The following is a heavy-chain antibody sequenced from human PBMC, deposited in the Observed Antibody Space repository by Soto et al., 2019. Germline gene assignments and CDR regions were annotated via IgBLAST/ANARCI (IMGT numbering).Heavy chain of an antibody. CDR1: GFTFSSYS. Sequence: GGSLRLSCAASGFTFSSYSMNWVRQAPGKGLEWVSSISSSSIYIYYADSVKGRFTISRDNAKNSLYLQMNSLRAEDTAVYYCARDIVVVVAANPDASDIWGQGTMVTVSS. D-gene: IGHD2-15*01. V-gene: IGHV3-21*01. J-gene: IGHJ3*02. CDR3: ARDIVVVVAANPDASDI. CDR2: ISSSSIYI.